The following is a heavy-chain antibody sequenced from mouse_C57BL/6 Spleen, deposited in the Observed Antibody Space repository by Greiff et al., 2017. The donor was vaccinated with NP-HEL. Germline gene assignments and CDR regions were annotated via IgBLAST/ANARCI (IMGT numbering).Heavy chain of an antibody. CDR2: ISNGGGST. CDR1: GFTFSDYY. CDR3: ARHADGNGAMDY. Sequence: EVQLVESGGGLVQPGGSLKLSCAASGFTFSDYYMYWVRQTPEKRLEWVAYISNGGGSTYYPDTVKGRFTISRDNAKNTLYLQMSRLKSEDTAMYYCARHADGNGAMDYWGQGTSVTVSS. J-gene: IGHJ4*01. D-gene: IGHD2-1*01. V-gene: IGHV5-12*01.